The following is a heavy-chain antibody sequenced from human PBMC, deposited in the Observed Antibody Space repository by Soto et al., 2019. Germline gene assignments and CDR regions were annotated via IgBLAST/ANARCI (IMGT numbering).Heavy chain of an antibody. CDR2: IRSKANSYAT. D-gene: IGHD4-17*01. V-gene: IGHV3-73*01. CDR1: GFTFSGSA. Sequence: PGGSLRLSCATSGFTFSGSAMHWVRQASGKGLEWVGRIRSKANSYATAYAASVKGRFTISRDDSKNTTYLQMNSLKTEDTAVYYCPRFHRGTPVTNLDFWGQGTLVTVSS. J-gene: IGHJ4*02. CDR3: PRFHRGTPVTNLDF.